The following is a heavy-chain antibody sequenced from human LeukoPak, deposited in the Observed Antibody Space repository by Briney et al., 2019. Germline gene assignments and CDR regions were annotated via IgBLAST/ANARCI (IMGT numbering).Heavy chain of an antibody. Sequence: GESLKISCKGSGYSFTSHWIGWVRQTPGKGLEWMGIIYPGDSDTRYSPSFQGQVTISADKSISTAYLQWSSLKASDTAMYYCARRYDTSGYYFPYWGQGTLVTVSS. J-gene: IGHJ4*02. CDR2: IYPGDSDT. V-gene: IGHV5-51*01. D-gene: IGHD3-22*01. CDR3: ARRYDTSGYYFPY. CDR1: GYSFTSHW.